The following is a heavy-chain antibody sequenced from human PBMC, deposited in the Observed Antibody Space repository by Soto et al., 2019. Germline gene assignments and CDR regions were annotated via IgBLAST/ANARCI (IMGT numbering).Heavy chain of an antibody. CDR1: GFAFSSYW. CDR2: INSCGSST. V-gene: IGHV3-74*01. Sequence: GRSLRLSCAASGFAFSSYWMHWVRQAPGKGLVWVSRINSCGSSTNYADSVKVRFTISRNNSKNTLHLQMYSVRAEEMAVYYSVAGVDYWGQGSAVTVSS. D-gene: IGHD3-10*01. J-gene: IGHJ4*02. CDR3: VAGVDY.